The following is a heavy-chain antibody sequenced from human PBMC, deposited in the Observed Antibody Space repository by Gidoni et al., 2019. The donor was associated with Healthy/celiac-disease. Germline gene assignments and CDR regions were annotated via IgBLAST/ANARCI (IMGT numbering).Heavy chain of an antibody. CDR2: IIPIFGTA. CDR3: ARWTIRGYPPTYYFDY. J-gene: IGHJ4*02. CDR1: GGTFSSYA. Sequence: QVQLVQSGAEVQKPGSSVQVSCKASGGTFSSYAISWVRQAPGQGLEWMGGIIPIFGTANYAQKFQGRVTITADESTSTAYMELSSLRSEDTAVYYCARWTIRGYPPTYYFDYWGQGTLVTVSS. D-gene: IGHD5-18*01. V-gene: IGHV1-69*01.